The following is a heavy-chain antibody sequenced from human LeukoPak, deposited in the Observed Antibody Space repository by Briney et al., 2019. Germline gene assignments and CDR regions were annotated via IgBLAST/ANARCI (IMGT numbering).Heavy chain of an antibody. CDR3: ARERWLQSALEYYFDY. V-gene: IGHV3-30*01. CDR1: GFTFSSYA. CDR2: ISYDGSNK. J-gene: IGHJ4*02. D-gene: IGHD5-24*01. Sequence: GGSLRLSCAASGFTFSSYAMHWVRQAPGKGLEWVAVISYDGSNKYYADSVKGRFTISSDNSKNTLYLQMNSLRAEDTAVYYCARERWLQSALEYYFDYWGQGTLVTVSS.